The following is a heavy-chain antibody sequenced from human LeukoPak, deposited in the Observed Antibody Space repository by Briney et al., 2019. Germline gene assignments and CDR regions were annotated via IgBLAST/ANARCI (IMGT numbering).Heavy chain of an antibody. J-gene: IGHJ6*03. Sequence: GGSLRLSCAASGFTFSSYGMHWVRQPPGKGLEWVAFIRYDGSNKYYADSVNKYYADSMKGRFTISRDNSKNTLYLQMNSLRAEDTAVYYCAKNGEGGAYCSGGTCYPYYYYYMDVWGKGTTVTISS. CDR2: IRYDGSNK. D-gene: IGHD2-15*01. CDR1: GFTFSSYG. CDR3: AKNGEGGAYCSGGTCYPYYYYYMDV. V-gene: IGHV3-30*02.